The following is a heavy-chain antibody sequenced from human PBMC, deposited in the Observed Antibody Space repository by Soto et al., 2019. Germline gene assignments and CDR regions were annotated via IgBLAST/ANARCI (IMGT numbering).Heavy chain of an antibody. Sequence: CKDSRYRITSCARCSARQAKGQGLEWMGWISAYNGNTNYAQKLQGRVTMTTDTSTSTAYMELRSLRSDDTAVYYCARVRSSGWYAGYYYYYGMDVWGQGTTVTVSS. CDR3: ARVRSSGWYAGYYYYYGMDV. D-gene: IGHD6-19*01. V-gene: IGHV1-18*01. CDR1: RYRITSCA. J-gene: IGHJ6*02. CDR2: ISAYNGNT.